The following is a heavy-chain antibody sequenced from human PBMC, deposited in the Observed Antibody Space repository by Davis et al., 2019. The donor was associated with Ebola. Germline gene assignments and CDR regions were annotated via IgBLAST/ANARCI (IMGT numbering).Heavy chain of an antibody. CDR2: IKQDGGEK. CDR3: AKRTTGYGVDY. CDR1: GFIFSNYW. V-gene: IGHV3-7*01. Sequence: GGSLRLSCAASGFIFSNYWMSWVRQAPGKGPEWVAIIKQDGGEKHYVDSVKGRFTVSRDNAKNTLYLQMNSLRAEDTAVYYCAKRTTGYGVDYWGQGTLVTVSS. J-gene: IGHJ4*02. D-gene: IGHD1-1*01.